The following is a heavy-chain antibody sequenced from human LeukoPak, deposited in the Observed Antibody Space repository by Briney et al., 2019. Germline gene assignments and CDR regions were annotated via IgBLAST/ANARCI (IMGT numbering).Heavy chain of an antibody. V-gene: IGHV3-23*01. CDR2: ISGSGGST. Sequence: GGSLRLSCAASGFTFSSYAMSWVRQAPGKGLEWVSAISGSGGSTYYADSVKGRFTISRDNSKNTLYLQMNSLRAEDTAVYYCAKGLMVNAISVGYFDYWGQGTLVTVSS. J-gene: IGHJ4*02. CDR3: AKGLMVNAISVGYFDY. D-gene: IGHD2-21*01. CDR1: GFTFSSYA.